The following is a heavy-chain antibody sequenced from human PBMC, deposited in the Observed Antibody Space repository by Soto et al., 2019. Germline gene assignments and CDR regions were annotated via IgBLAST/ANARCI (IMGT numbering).Heavy chain of an antibody. CDR3: TTDPVSGSYVGYYYYYGMDV. Sequence: GGSLRLSCAASGFTFSTYAMSWVRQAPGKGLEWVCRIKSKTDGGTTDYAAPVKGRFTISRDDSKNTLYLKMNSLKTEDTAVYYCTTDPVSGSYVGYYYYYGMDVWGQGTTVTVSS. CDR1: GFTFSTYA. J-gene: IGHJ6*02. D-gene: IGHD1-26*01. CDR2: IKSKTDGGTT. V-gene: IGHV3-15*01.